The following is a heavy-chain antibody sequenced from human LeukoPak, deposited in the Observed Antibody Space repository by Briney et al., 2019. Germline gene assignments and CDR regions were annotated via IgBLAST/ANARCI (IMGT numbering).Heavy chain of an antibody. CDR2: INPAGGST. CDR3: ARGRGVHDSHTYDYFDY. Sequence: ASVKVSCTASGHTFTSYYIHWVRQAPGQGLEWMGIINPAGGSTTYAQKFQGSRLTLTRDTSTSTVYMELSSLRSEDTAVYYCARGRGVHDSHTYDYFDYWGQGSLVTVSS. V-gene: IGHV1-46*01. CDR1: GHTFTSYY. J-gene: IGHJ4*02. D-gene: IGHD3-22*01.